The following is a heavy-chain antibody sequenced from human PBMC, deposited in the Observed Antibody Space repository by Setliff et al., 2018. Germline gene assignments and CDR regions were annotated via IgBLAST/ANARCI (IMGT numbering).Heavy chain of an antibody. CDR2: IYYSGST. CDR3: ARGAPGWERLPWFDP. V-gene: IGHV4-61*05. Sequence: PSETLSLTCTVSGGSISSSSYYWGWIRQPPGKGLEWIGYIYYSGSTNYNPSLKSRVTISVDTSKNQFSLKLSSVIAADTAVYYCARGAPGWERLPWFDPWGQGTLVTVSS. J-gene: IGHJ5*02. CDR1: GGSISSSSYY. D-gene: IGHD1-26*01.